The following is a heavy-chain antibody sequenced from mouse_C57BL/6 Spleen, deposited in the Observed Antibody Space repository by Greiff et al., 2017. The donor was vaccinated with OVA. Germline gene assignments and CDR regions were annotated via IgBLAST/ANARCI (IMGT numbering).Heavy chain of an antibody. CDR2: ISSGSSTI. CDR1: GFTFSDYG. Sequence: EVKLVESGGGLVKPGGSLKLSCAASGFTFSDYGMHWVRQAPEKGLEWVAYISSGSSTIYYADTVKGRFTISRDNAKNTLFLQLTSLRSEDTAMYYCARLRSYAMDYWGQGTSVTVSS. CDR3: ARLRSYAMDY. D-gene: IGHD1-1*01. V-gene: IGHV5-17*01. J-gene: IGHJ4*01.